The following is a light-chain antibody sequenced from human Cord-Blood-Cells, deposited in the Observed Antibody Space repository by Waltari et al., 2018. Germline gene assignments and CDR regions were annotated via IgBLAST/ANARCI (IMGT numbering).Light chain of an antibody. CDR3: QQDYSTPLT. J-gene: IGKJ4*01. Sequence: DIVMTQTPHSLAVYLGERATINCKTIQSVLYSSNNKNYLAWYQPKPGQPPKLLIYWACTREGGVPDRFSGSWSGTDFALTISSLQAEDVAVYYCQQDYSTPLTFGGGTKVDIK. V-gene: IGKV4-1*01. CDR2: WAC. CDR1: QSVLYSSNNKNY.